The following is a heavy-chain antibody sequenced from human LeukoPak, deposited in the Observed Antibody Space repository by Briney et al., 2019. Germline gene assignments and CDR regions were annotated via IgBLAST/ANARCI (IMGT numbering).Heavy chain of an antibody. CDR2: INHSGST. D-gene: IGHD3-10*01. V-gene: IGHV4-34*01. CDR3: ARRGHYGSGSYWFDP. J-gene: IGHJ5*02. CDR1: GGSFSGYY. Sequence: PSETLSLTCTVYGGSFSGYYWSWIRQPPGKGLEWIGEINHSGSTNYNPSFKSRVTISVDTSKNQFSLKLSSVTAADTAVYHCARRGHYGSGSYWFDPWGQGTLVTVSS.